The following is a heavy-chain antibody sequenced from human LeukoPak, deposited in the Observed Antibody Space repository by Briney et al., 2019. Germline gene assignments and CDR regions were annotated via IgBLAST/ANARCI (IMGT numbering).Heavy chain of an antibody. CDR1: GFTFSSYS. D-gene: IGHD2-15*01. J-gene: IGHJ4*02. Sequence: GGSLRLSCAASGFTFSSYSMNWVRQAPGKGLEWVSSISSSSSYIYYADSVKGRFTISRDNAKNLLYLQMNSLRAEDTAVYYCARGDIVVVVAAPDYWGQGTLVTVSS. V-gene: IGHV3-21*01. CDR3: ARGDIVVVVAAPDY. CDR2: ISSSSSYI.